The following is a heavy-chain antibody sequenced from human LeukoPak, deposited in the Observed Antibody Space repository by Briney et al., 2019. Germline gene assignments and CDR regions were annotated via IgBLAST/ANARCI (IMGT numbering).Heavy chain of an antibody. V-gene: IGHV1-8*02. CDR2: MNPNSGNT. D-gene: IGHD5-18*01. Sequence: GASVKVSCKASGFTFTNSAVQWVRQARGQRLEWIGWMNPNSGNTGYAQKFQGRVTMTRNTSITTAYMEVSSLRSEDTAVYYCARGPYTAMDYWGQGTLVTVSS. J-gene: IGHJ4*02. CDR3: ARGPYTAMDY. CDR1: GFTFTNSA.